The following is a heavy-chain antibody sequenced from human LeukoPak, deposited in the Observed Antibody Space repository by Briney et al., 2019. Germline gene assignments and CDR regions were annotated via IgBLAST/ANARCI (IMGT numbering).Heavy chain of an antibody. CDR3: AKVLGRSSSWYGVYYYGMDV. J-gene: IGHJ6*02. D-gene: IGHD6-13*01. Sequence: GGSLRLSCAASGFTFSSYAMSWVRQAPGKGLEWVSAISGSGGSTYYADSVKGRFTISRDNSKNTLYLQMNSLRAEDTAVYYCAKVLGRSSSWYGVYYYGMDVWGQGTTVTVSS. CDR2: ISGSGGST. V-gene: IGHV3-23*01. CDR1: GFTFSSYA.